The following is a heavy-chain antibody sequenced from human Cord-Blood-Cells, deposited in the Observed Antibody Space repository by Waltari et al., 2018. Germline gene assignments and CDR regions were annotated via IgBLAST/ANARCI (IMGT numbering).Heavy chain of an antibody. V-gene: IGHV4-4*02. Sequence: QVQLQESGPGLVKPSGTLSLTCAVSGGSISSSNWWSWVRQPPGKGLEWIGEIYHSGSTNYNPSLKSQVTISVYKSKNQFSLKLSSVTAADTAVYYCARLGRAAASGKRWFDPWGQGTLVTVSS. J-gene: IGHJ5*02. D-gene: IGHD6-13*01. CDR3: ARLGRAAASGKRWFDP. CDR2: IYHSGST. CDR1: GGSISSSNW.